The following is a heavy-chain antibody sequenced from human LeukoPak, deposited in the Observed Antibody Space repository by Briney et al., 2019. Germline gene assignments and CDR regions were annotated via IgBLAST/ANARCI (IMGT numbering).Heavy chain of an antibody. V-gene: IGHV3-7*01. J-gene: IGHJ4*02. CDR3: ASRNSLFI. CDR1: GFTFSSYW. Sequence: GGSLRLSCAASGFTFSSYWMSWVRQAPGKGLEWVANIKQDGSEKYVDSVKGRFTISRDNAKNSLYLQMNSLRAEDTAVYYCASRNSLFIWGQGTLVTVSS. CDR2: IKQDGSEK. D-gene: IGHD4-23*01.